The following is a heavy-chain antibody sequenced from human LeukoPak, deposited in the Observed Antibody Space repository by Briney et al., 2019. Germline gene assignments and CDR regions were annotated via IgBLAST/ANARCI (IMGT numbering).Heavy chain of an antibody. Sequence: PSETLSLTCTVSGGSITSYFWDWIRQTPGKGLEWIGYVSNTGTTNYNPSLKSRVTISADTSKNQVSLELTSVTAADTAVYYCARHSAPFCSDGTCYGGWFDPWGQGTLVTVSS. CDR2: VSNTGTT. CDR3: ARHSAPFCSDGTCYGGWFDP. V-gene: IGHV4-59*08. J-gene: IGHJ5*02. CDR1: GGSITSYF. D-gene: IGHD2-15*01.